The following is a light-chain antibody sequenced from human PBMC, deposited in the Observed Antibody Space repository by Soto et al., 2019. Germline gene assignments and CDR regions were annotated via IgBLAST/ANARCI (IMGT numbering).Light chain of an antibody. CDR2: DVS. J-gene: IGLJ1*01. CDR1: SSDVGGYNY. V-gene: IGLV2-11*01. Sequence: QAVVTQPRSVSGSPGQSVTISCTGTSSDVGGYNYVSWYQQHPGRAPQLIIYDVSERPSGVPDRFSGSKSGNTASLTISGLQADDEADYYCCSYAGRYTLDVLGTGTKLTVL. CDR3: CSYAGRYTLDV.